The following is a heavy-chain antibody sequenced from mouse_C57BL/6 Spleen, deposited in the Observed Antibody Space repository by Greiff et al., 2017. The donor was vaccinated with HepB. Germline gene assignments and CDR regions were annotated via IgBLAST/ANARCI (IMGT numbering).Heavy chain of an antibody. J-gene: IGHJ2*01. V-gene: IGHV6-3*01. CDR3: TLTGTGSY. CDR2: IRLKSDNYAT. D-gene: IGHD4-1*01. Sequence: EVKLMESGGGLVQPGGSMKLSCVASGFTFSNYWMNWVRQSPEKGLEWVAQIRLKSDNYATHYAESVKGRFTISRDDSKSSVYLQMNNLRAEDTGIYYCTLTGTGSYWGQGTTLTVSS. CDR1: GFTFSNYW.